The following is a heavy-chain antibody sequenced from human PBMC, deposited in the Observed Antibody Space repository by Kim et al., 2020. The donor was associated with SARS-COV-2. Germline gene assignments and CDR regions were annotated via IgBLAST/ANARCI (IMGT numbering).Heavy chain of an antibody. CDR1: GYTFTSYG. V-gene: IGHV1-18*01. CDR3: AREYCSSTSCYANWFAP. CDR2: ISAYNGNT. D-gene: IGHD2-2*01. J-gene: IGHJ5*02. Sequence: ASVKVSCKASGYTFTSYGISWVRQAPGQGLEWMGWISAYNGNTNYAQKLQGRVTMTTDTSTSTAYMELRSLRSDDTAVSYCAREYCSSTSCYANWFAPWGQGTLLTGSS.